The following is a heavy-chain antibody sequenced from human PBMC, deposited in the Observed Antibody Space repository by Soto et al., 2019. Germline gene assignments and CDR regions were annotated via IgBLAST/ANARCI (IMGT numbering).Heavy chain of an antibody. D-gene: IGHD6-13*01. V-gene: IGHV3-21*01. CDR1: GFTFSSHS. CDR3: ARGSSWYLYNASDI. Sequence: EVQLVESGGRLVKPGGSLRLSCAASGFTFSSHSMNWVRQVPGKGLEWVSSITTSGSYTYHADSVKGRWTISRDNARNSLFLQMDSLRPEDTAVYYCARGSSWYLYNASDIWGQGTMVTVSP. J-gene: IGHJ3*02. CDR2: ITTSGSYT.